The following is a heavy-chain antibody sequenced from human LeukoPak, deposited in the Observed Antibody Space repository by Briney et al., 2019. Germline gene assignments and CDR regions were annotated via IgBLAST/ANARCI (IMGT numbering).Heavy chain of an antibody. J-gene: IGHJ4*02. CDR1: GYTFTSYD. CDR3: ARLTEGSLLPEDY. Sequence: SVKVSCKASGYTFTSYDISWVRQAPGQGLEWMGRIIPIFGTANYAQKFQGRVTITTDESTSTAYMELSSLRSEDTAVYYCARLTEGSLLPEDYWGQGTLVTVSS. V-gene: IGHV1-69*05. CDR2: IIPIFGTA. D-gene: IGHD1-14*01.